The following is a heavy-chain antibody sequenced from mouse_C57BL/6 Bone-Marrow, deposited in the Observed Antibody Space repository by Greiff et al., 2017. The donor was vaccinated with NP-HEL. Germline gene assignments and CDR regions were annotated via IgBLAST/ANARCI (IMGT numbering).Heavy chain of an antibody. Sequence: EVQLQESVAELVRPGASVKLSCTASGFNITNTYMHWVKQRPEQGLEWIGRIDPANGNTKYAPKFQGKATLTADTSSNTAYLQLSRLTSEDTAIYYCATFYYDYEEYFDVWGTGTTVTVSS. D-gene: IGHD2-4*01. CDR3: ATFYYDYEEYFDV. V-gene: IGHV14-3*01. J-gene: IGHJ1*03. CDR2: IDPANGNT. CDR1: GFNITNTY.